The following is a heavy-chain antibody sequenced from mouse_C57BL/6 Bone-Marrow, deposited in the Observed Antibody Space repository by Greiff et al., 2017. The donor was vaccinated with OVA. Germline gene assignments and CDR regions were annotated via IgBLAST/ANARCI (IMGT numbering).Heavy chain of an antibody. D-gene: IGHD2-4*01. V-gene: IGHV3-8*01. J-gene: IGHJ1*03. CDR2: ISYSGST. Sequence: VQLVESGPGLAKPSQTLSLTCSVSGYSITSDYWNWIRKFPGNKLEYMGYISYSGSTYYTPSLKSRISITRDTTKNQYYLQLNSVTTEDTATYYCARWGYYDYDGGTNWYFDVWGTGTTVTVSS. CDR3: ARWGYYDYDGGTNWYFDV. CDR1: GYSITSDY.